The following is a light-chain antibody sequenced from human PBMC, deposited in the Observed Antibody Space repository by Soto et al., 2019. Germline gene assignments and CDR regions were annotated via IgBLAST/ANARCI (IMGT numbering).Light chain of an antibody. V-gene: IGLV1-44*01. Sequence: QSVLTQPPSASGTPGQRVTISCSGSSSNIGSNTVNWYQQLPGTAPKLLIYSNNQRPSGVPDRFSGSKSGTSASLAISGLQSEDEAXYYCAAWDDSLNGPFYVFGTGTKVTVL. CDR1: SSNIGSNT. CDR3: AAWDDSLNGPFYV. J-gene: IGLJ1*01. CDR2: SNN.